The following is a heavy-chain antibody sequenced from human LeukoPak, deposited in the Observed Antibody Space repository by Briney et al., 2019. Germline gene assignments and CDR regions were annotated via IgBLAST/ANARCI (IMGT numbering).Heavy chain of an antibody. CDR2: IATGDTT. J-gene: IGHJ4*02. CDR3: AKDPMTRDSL. V-gene: IGHV3-23*01. CDR1: GFTFDDYA. D-gene: IGHD3-22*01. Sequence: PGGSLRLSCAASGFTFDDYAMHWVRQAPGRGLEWVSSIATGDTTYYADSVKGRFTISRDNSKNTLYLQMNSLRAEDTALYYCAKDPMTRDSLWGQGTLVTVFS.